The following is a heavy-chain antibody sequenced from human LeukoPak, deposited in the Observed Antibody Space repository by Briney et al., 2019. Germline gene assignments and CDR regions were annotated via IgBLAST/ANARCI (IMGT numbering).Heavy chain of an antibody. Sequence: GRSLRLSCGASGFTFNSYGMHWVRQAPGKGLEWVAVISYDGSNKYYADSVKGRFTISRDNSKNTLYLQMNSLRAEDTAVYYCAKVPGRDGYTHDAFDIWGQGTMVTVSS. V-gene: IGHV3-30*18. CDR1: GFTFNSYG. D-gene: IGHD5-24*01. J-gene: IGHJ3*02. CDR2: ISYDGSNK. CDR3: AKVPGRDGYTHDAFDI.